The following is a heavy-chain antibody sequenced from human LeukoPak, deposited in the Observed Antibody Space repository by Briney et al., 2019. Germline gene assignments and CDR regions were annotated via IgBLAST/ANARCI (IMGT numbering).Heavy chain of an antibody. CDR2: ISGSGSTI. J-gene: IGHJ4*02. Sequence: PEGSLRLSCAASGFTFSSYEMNWVRQAPGKGLEWVSYISGSGSTIYYADSVKGRFTISRDNAKNSLYLQMNSLRAEDTAVYYCARAWFGEVDYWGQGTLVTVSS. D-gene: IGHD3-10*01. CDR1: GFTFSSYE. CDR3: ARAWFGEVDY. V-gene: IGHV3-48*03.